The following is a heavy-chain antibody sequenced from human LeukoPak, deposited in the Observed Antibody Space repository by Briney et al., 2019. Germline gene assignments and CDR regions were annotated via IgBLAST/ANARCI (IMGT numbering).Heavy chain of an antibody. J-gene: IGHJ5*02. D-gene: IGHD3-3*01. CDR1: GGSISSGGYY. V-gene: IGHV4-31*03. CDR2: IYYSGST. Sequence: SETLSLTCTVPGGSISSGGYYWSWIRQHPGKGLEWIGYIYYSGSTYYNPSLKSRVTISVDTSKNQFSLKLSSVTAADTAVYYCAREKAIFGVVPGFDPWGQGTLVTVSS. CDR3: AREKAIFGVVPGFDP.